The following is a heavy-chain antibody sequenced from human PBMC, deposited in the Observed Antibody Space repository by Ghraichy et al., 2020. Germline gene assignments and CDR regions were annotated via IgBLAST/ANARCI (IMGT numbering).Heavy chain of an antibody. Sequence: GGSLRLSCAASGFTVSDYYMSWIRQAPGKGLEWVSYISSSSSYTNYAASVKGRFTISRDNAKNSLYLQMNSLRAEDTAVYYCARWAITIFGVVSTYFDYWGQGTLVTVSS. D-gene: IGHD3-3*01. J-gene: IGHJ4*02. CDR2: ISSSSSYT. CDR1: GFTVSDYY. CDR3: ARWAITIFGVVSTYFDY. V-gene: IGHV3-11*06.